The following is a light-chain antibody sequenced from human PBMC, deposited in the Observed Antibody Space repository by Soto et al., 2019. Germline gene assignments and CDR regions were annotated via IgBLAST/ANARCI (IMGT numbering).Light chain of an antibody. CDR2: AAS. J-gene: IGKJ3*01. CDR1: RSLNSW. Sequence: DIQMTQSPSSVSASIGDRVTITCRASRSLNSWLAWYQQKPGKAPKLLIHAASSLQSGVPSRFSGSGSETDFTLTISSLQPEDFATYYCQQTNSFPLTFGPGTNVDLK. V-gene: IGKV1-12*01. CDR3: QQTNSFPLT.